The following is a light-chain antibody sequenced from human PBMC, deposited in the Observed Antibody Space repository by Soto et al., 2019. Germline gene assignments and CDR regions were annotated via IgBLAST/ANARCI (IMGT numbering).Light chain of an antibody. J-gene: IGLJ1*01. Sequence: SALSQPASFSGSPGQSITISCAGTSSDIGSYNLVSWYRHHPGKAPTLMIYEGNKRPSGVSTRFSGSRSANTASLTISGLQPEDEADYYCCSFAGSATYVFGTGNKVTVL. CDR1: SSDIGSYNL. V-gene: IGLV2-23*01. CDR2: EGN. CDR3: CSFAGSATYV.